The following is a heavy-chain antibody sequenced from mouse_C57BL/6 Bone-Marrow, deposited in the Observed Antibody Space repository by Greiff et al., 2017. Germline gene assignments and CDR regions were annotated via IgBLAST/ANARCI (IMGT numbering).Heavy chain of an antibody. CDR3: AAFRDVDWYLDV. V-gene: IGHV1-50*01. J-gene: IGHJ1*03. CDR1: GYTFTSYW. Sequence: QVQLKQPGAELVKPGASVKLSCKASGYTFTSYWMQWVKQRPGQGLEWIGEIDPSDSYTNYTQKFKGKATLTVDTSSSTAYLPLSSLTSEDSAVYYCAAFRDVDWYLDVWGTGTTVTVSS. CDR2: IDPSDSYT. D-gene: IGHD3-2*02.